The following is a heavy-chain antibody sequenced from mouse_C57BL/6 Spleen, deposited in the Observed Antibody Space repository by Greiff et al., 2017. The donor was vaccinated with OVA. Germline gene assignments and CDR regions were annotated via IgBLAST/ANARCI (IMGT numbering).Heavy chain of an antibody. J-gene: IGHJ4*01. CDR1: GYAFTNYL. V-gene: IGHV1-54*01. CDR3: ARHTTVVAPYAMDY. D-gene: IGHD1-1*01. CDR2: INTGSGGT. Sequence: VQLQQSGAELVRPGTSVKVSCKASGYAFTNYLIEWVKQRPGQGLEWIGVINTGSGGTNYNEKFKGKATLTADKSSSTAYMQLSSLTSEDSAVYFCARHTTVVAPYAMDYWGQGTSVTVSS.